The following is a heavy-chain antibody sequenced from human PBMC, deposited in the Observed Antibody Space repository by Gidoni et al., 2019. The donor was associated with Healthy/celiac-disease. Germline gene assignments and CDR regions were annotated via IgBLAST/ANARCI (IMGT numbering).Heavy chain of an antibody. V-gene: IGHV1-46*01. CDR3: ARGAVVFSSSSSPNDY. D-gene: IGHD6-6*01. J-gene: IGHJ4*02. CDR1: GYTFTSNY. Sequence: KASGYTFTSNYMHWVRQAPGQGLEWMEIINPSGGSTSYAQKFQGRVTMTRDTSTSTVYMELSSLRSEDTAVYYCARGAVVFSSSSSPNDYWGQGTLVTVSS. CDR2: INPSGGST.